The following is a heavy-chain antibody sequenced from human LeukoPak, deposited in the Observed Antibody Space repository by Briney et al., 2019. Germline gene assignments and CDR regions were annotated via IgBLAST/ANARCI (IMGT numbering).Heavy chain of an antibody. CDR1: RGSISGSIRSHY. V-gene: IGHV4-4*09. D-gene: IGHD5-12*01. CDR2: ISSSGST. J-gene: IGHJ4*02. CDR3: ARIPLGYSGAYYFDY. Sequence: SETLSLTCTVSRGSISGSIRSHYWSWLRQPPGKGLEWIGYISSSGSTNDNPSLRSRVTISVDTSKNQSFLNLSSVSAADTAVYYCARIPLGYSGAYYFDYWGQGTLVTVSP.